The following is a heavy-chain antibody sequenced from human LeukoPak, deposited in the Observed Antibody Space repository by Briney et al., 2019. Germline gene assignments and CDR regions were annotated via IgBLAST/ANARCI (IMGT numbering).Heavy chain of an antibody. J-gene: IGHJ6*02. CDR2: INPGDSDT. D-gene: IGHD6-13*01. Sequence: GESLKISCKGSGYSFSSYWIGWVRQMPGKGLEWMGIINPGDSDTRYSPPFQGQVAISADKSISTAYLQWSSLKASDTAMYYCARHHSSSYNDGTDVWGQGTTVTVFS. CDR3: ARHHSSSYNDGTDV. V-gene: IGHV5-51*01. CDR1: GYSFSSYW.